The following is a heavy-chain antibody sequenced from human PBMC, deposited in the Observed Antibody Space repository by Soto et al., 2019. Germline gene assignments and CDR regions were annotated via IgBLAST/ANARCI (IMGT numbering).Heavy chain of an antibody. CDR1: GGTFSSYA. J-gene: IGHJ4*02. V-gene: IGHV1-69*13. CDR2: IIPIFGTA. Sequence: GASVKVSCKASGGTFSSYAISWVRQAPGQGLEWMGGIIPIFGTANYAQKFQGRVTITADESTSTAYMELSSLRSEDTAVYYCARDFSSRREKVGFDYWGQGTLVTVSS. CDR3: ARDFSSRREKVGFDY. D-gene: IGHD6-13*01.